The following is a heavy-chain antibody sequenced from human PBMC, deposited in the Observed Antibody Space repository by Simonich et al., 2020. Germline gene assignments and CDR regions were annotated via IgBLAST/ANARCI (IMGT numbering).Heavy chain of an antibody. J-gene: IGHJ6*02. CDR2: ISSSSIYI. V-gene: IGHV3-21*01. D-gene: IGHD6-19*01. CDR1: GFTFSSYS. Sequence: EVQLVESGGGLVKPGGSLRLSCAASGFTFSSYSMNWVRQAPGRGLEWVSSISSSSIYIYYADSVKGHVTITRDNAKNSLFLQMNSLRAEDTAVYYCARWIAVAGTGAYGMDVWGQGTTVTVSS. CDR3: ARWIAVAGTGAYGMDV.